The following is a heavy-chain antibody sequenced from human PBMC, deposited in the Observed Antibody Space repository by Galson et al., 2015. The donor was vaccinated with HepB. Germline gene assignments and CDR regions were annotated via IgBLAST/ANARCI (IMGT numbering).Heavy chain of an antibody. D-gene: IGHD2-2*01. CDR2: ISSSSSTI. Sequence: SLRLSCAASGFTFSSYSMNWVRQAPGKGLEWVSYISSSSSTIYYADSVKGRFTISRDNAKNSLYLQMNSLRAEDTAVYYCARDGVVPAAMDGLDAFDIWGQGTMVTVSS. J-gene: IGHJ3*02. V-gene: IGHV3-48*01. CDR3: ARDGVVPAAMDGLDAFDI. CDR1: GFTFSSYS.